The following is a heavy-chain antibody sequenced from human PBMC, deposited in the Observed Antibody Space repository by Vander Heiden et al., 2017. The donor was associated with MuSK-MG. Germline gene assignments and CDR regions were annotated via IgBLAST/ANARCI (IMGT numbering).Heavy chain of an antibody. V-gene: IGHV3-15*01. CDR3: TTDRWGLDNLPYFDY. CDR2: IKSKTDGGTT. Sequence: EVQLVESGGGLLKPGGSLRLSCAASGFTFSNAWMSWVRQAPGKGLEWVGRIKSKTDGGTTDYTAPVKGRFTISRDDSKNTLYLQMNSLKTEDTAVYYCTTDRWGLDNLPYFDYWGQGTLVTVSS. CDR1: GFTFSNAW. J-gene: IGHJ4*02. D-gene: IGHD2-2*03.